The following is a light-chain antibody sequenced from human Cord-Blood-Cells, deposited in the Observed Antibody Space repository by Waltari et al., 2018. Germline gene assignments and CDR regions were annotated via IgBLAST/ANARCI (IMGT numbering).Light chain of an antibody. Sequence: QSALTQPASVSGSPGQSITISCTGSSSDGGSYNFVSLYQQHPGKAPKLMIYEGSKRPSGVSNRFSGSKSGNTASLTISGLQAEDEADYYCCSYAGSSTWVFGGGTKLTVL. J-gene: IGLJ3*02. CDR1: SSDGGSYNF. CDR2: EGS. CDR3: CSYAGSSTWV. V-gene: IGLV2-23*01.